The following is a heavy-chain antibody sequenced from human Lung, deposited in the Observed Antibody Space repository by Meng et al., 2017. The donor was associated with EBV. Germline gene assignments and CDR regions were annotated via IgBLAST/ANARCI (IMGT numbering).Heavy chain of an antibody. Sequence: QVAPQESGPRLGKPSETLSLICTVSGGSSDSSSYYWGWIRQPAGKGLEWIGHIQTSGNTNYNPSLKSRITMSMDTSQNQFSLNLKSVTAADTAVYFCARLLYNWNPYFAYWGQGILVTVSS. D-gene: IGHD1-20*01. CDR1: GGSSDSSSYY. CDR3: ARLLYNWNPYFAY. J-gene: IGHJ4*02. V-gene: IGHV4-61*02. CDR2: IQTSGNT.